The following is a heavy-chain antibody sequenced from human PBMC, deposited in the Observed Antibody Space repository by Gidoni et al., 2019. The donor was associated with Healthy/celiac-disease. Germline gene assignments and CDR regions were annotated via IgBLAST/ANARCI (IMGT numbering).Heavy chain of an antibody. CDR3: AKDIEQWLFSAFDI. CDR2: ISWNSGSI. Sequence: EVQLVESGGGLVQPGRSLRLSCAASGFTFDDYAMHWVRQAPGKGLEWVSGISWNSGSIGYADSVKGRFTISRDNAKNSLYLQMNSLRAEDTALYYCAKDIEQWLFSAFDIWGQGTMVTVSS. V-gene: IGHV3-9*01. D-gene: IGHD6-19*01. CDR1: GFTFDDYA. J-gene: IGHJ3*02.